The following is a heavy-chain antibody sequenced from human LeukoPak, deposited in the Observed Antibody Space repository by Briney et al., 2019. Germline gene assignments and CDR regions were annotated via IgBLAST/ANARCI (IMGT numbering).Heavy chain of an antibody. J-gene: IGHJ4*02. CDR2: IYSGGST. Sequence: GGSLRLSCAASGFTVSSNYMSWVRQAPGKGLEWVSVIYSGGSTYYADSVKGRFTISRDNSKNTLNLRMNSLRAEDTAVYYCAKTGNPPTGDYWGQGTLVTVSS. D-gene: IGHD1-1*01. CDR3: AKTGNPPTGDY. CDR1: GFTVSSNY. V-gene: IGHV3-53*01.